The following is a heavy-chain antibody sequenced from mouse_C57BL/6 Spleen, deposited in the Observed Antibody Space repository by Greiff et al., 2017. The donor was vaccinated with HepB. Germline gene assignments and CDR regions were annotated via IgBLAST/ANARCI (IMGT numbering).Heavy chain of an antibody. Sequence: QVQLQQSGAELARPGASVKMSCTASGYTFTSYTMHWVKQRPGQGLEWIGYINPSSGYTKYNQKFKDKATLTADKSSSTAYMQLSSLTSEDSAVDYCARSRYDYDVGMDYWGQGTSVTVSS. D-gene: IGHD2-4*01. CDR1: GYTFTSYT. V-gene: IGHV1-4*01. CDR3: ARSRYDYDVGMDY. J-gene: IGHJ4*01. CDR2: INPSSGYT.